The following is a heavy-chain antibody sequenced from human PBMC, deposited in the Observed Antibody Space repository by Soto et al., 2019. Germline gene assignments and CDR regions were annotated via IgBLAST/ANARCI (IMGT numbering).Heavy chain of an antibody. CDR2: IYHSGST. J-gene: IGHJ4*02. Sequence: PSETLSLTCAVSGYSISSGYYWGWIRQPPGKGLEWIGSIYHSGSTYYNPSLKSRVTISVDTSKNQFSLKLSSVTAADTAVYYCARSTPARIEVAGYFDYWGQGTLVTV. V-gene: IGHV4-38-2*01. D-gene: IGHD6-19*01. CDR1: GYSISSGYY. CDR3: ARSTPARIEVAGYFDY.